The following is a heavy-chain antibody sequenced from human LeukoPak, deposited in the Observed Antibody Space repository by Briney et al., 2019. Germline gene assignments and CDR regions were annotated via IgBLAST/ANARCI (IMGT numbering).Heavy chain of an antibody. J-gene: IGHJ4*02. V-gene: IGHV1-24*01. D-gene: IGHD5-18*01. CDR2: FDPEDGET. Sequence: ASVKVSCKVSGYTLTELSMHRVRQAPGKGLEWMGGFDPEDGETIYAQKFQGRVTMTEDTSTDTAYMELSSLRSEDTAVYHCVTGLIQVWLPVNFDYWGQGTLVTVSS. CDR1: GYTLTELS. CDR3: VTGLIQVWLPVNFDY.